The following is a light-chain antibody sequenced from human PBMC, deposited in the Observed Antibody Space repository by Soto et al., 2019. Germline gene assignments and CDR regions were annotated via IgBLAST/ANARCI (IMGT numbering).Light chain of an antibody. V-gene: IGKV1-5*01. CDR2: DAS. CDR1: QSISGL. CDR3: QQYNTYSPWT. J-gene: IGKJ1*01. Sequence: DIQMTQSPSILSASVGDRVTITCRASQSISGLLAWYQQKPGKAPNLLIYDASSLKHGVPSRFSGSGSGTEFTLTISSLQPDDFATYYCQQYNTYSPWTFGQGTKVDIK.